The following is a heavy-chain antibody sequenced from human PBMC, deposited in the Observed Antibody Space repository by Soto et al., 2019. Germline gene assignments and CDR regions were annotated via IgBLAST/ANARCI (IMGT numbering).Heavy chain of an antibody. CDR3: ARCMGYDGSGYAFFDS. V-gene: IGHV3-21*01. Sequence: EVQLVESGGGLVKPGGSLRLSCAASGFTFSGHTINWVRQAPGKGLEWVSSVSSTSSHIYYADSGKGRFTVSRDNAEKSLYLQMNSLRAEDTAIYYCARCMGYDGSGYAFFDSWGQGTLVTVSS. CDR2: VSSTSSHI. J-gene: IGHJ4*02. CDR1: GFTFSGHT. D-gene: IGHD3-10*01.